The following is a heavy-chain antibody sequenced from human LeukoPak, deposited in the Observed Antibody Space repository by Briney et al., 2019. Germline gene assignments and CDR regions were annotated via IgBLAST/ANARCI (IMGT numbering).Heavy chain of an antibody. CDR2: ISGSGGST. J-gene: IGHJ4*02. Sequence: GGSLRLSCAASGFTFSSYAMSWVRQAPGKGLEWVSAISGSGGSTYYADSVKGRFTISRDNSKNTLYLQMNSLTAEDTALYYCARRIGDSSLNYFDYWGQGALVTVSS. D-gene: IGHD2-21*02. CDR3: ARRIGDSSLNYFDY. CDR1: GFTFSSYA. V-gene: IGHV3-23*01.